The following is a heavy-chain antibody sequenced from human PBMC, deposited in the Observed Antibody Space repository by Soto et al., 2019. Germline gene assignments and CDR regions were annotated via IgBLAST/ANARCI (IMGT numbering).Heavy chain of an antibody. CDR2: FDPEDGET. Sequence: SVKVSCKVSGYTLTELSMHWVRQAPGKGLEWMGGFDPEDGETIYAQKFQGRVTMSEGTSTDTAYMELSSLRSEDTAVYYCATDPPSTSDYGGNSFDYWGQGTLVTVSS. D-gene: IGHD4-17*01. CDR3: ATDPPSTSDYGGNSFDY. CDR1: GYTLTELS. J-gene: IGHJ4*02. V-gene: IGHV1-24*01.